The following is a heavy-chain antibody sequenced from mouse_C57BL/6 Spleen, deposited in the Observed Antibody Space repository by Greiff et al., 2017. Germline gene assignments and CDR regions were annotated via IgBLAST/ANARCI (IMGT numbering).Heavy chain of an antibody. CDR1: GYTFTSYW. D-gene: IGHD2-1*01. CDR2: IDPSDSYT. J-gene: IGHJ3*01. CDR3: ASYGNYPAWFAY. Sequence: VQLQQPGAELVKPGASVKLSCKASGYTFTSYWMQWVKQRPGQGLEWIGEIDPSDSYTNYNQKFKGKATLTVDTSSSTAYMQLSSLTSEVSAVYYCASYGNYPAWFAYWGQGTLVTVSA. V-gene: IGHV1-50*01.